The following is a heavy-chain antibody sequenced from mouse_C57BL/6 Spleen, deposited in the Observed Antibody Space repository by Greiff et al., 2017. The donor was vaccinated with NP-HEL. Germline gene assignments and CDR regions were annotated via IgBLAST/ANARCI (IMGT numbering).Heavy chain of an antibody. CDR2: INPSNGGT. J-gene: IGHJ2*01. CDR3: ARSGQLRLPFDY. D-gene: IGHD3-2*02. CDR1: GYTFTSYW. V-gene: IGHV1-53*01. Sequence: QVQLKESGTELVKPGASVKLSCKASGYTFTSYWIGNINPSNGGTNYNEKFKSKATLTVDKSSSTAYMQLSSLTSEDSAVYYCARSGQLRLPFDYWGQGTTLTVSS.